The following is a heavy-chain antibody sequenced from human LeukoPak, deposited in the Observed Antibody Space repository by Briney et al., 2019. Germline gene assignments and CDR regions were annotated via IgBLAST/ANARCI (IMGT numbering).Heavy chain of an antibody. CDR2: INPNSGGT. CDR1: GYTFTDYY. D-gene: IGHD5-24*01. J-gene: IGHJ4*02. Sequence: GASVKVSCKASGYTFTDYYMHWVRQAPGQGLEWMGWINPNSGGTNYAQKFQGRATMTRDTSISTAYMELSRLRSDDTAVYYCARVLEMATPGGDYWGQGTLVTVSS. CDR3: ARVLEMATPGGDY. V-gene: IGHV1-2*02.